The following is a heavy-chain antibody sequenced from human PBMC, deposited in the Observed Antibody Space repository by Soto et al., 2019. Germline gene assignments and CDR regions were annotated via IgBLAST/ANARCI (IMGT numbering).Heavy chain of an antibody. Sequence: SETLSLTCTVSGGSISSGGYYWSWIRQHPGKGLEWIGYIYYSGSTYYNPSLKSRVTISVDTSKNQFSLKLSSVTAADTAVYYCARDNKCGGDCPPAFDIWGQGTMVTVSS. J-gene: IGHJ3*02. CDR3: ARDNKCGGDCPPAFDI. V-gene: IGHV4-31*03. CDR2: IYYSGST. D-gene: IGHD2-21*02. CDR1: GGSISSGGYY.